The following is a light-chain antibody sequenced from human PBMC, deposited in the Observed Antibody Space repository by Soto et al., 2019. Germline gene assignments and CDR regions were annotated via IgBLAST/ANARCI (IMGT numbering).Light chain of an antibody. CDR3: QQYDSYPFT. V-gene: IGKV1-5*03. CDR2: KAS. J-gene: IGKJ4*01. CDR1: QSINNW. Sequence: DIQMTQSPSTLSASEGDRVTITCRASQSINNWLAWYQQKPGKAPRLLIFKASNLKSGVPSRFSGTGSGTEFTLTISSLQPDDFASYYCQQYDSYPFTFGGGTKVEI.